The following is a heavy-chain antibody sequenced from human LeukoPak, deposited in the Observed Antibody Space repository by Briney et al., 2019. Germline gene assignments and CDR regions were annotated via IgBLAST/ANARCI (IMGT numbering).Heavy chain of an antibody. D-gene: IGHD3-10*01. CDR3: ARDWGWYYGSGSSYFDY. Sequence: GGSLRLSCAASGFTFSSYWMSWVRQAPGKGLEWVANIKQDGSEKYYVDSVKGRFTISRDNAKNSLYLQMNSLRAEDTAVYYCARDWGWYYGSGSSYFDYWGQGTLVTVSS. CDR1: GFTFSSYW. V-gene: IGHV3-7*01. J-gene: IGHJ4*02. CDR2: IKQDGSEK.